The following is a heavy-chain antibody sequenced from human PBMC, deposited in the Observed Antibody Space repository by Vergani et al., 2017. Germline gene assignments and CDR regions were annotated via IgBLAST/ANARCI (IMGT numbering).Heavy chain of an antibody. Sequence: EVQLVESGGGLVKPGGSLRLSCAASGFTFSNAWMSWVRQAPGKGLEWVGRIKSKTDGGTTDYAAPVKGRFTISRDDSKNTLYLQMNSLKTEDTAVYYCTTEFAYCGGDCYSVYYYYYGMDVWGQGTTVTVSS. CDR1: GFTFSNAW. CDR3: TTEFAYCGGDCYSVYYYYYGMDV. D-gene: IGHD2-21*02. CDR2: IKSKTDGGTT. J-gene: IGHJ6*02. V-gene: IGHV3-15*01.